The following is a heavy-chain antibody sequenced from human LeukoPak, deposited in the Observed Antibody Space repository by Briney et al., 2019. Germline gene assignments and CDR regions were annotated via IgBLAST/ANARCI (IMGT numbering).Heavy chain of an antibody. CDR3: ARDGYFDY. CDR2: VYPYNGNT. V-gene: IGHV1-18*04. J-gene: IGHJ4*02. Sequence: ASVKVSCKASGYTFTSYIISWVRQAPGQGLGWMGWVYPYNGNTNYAQRLQGRVTMTADTSTSTAYMDPRSLRSDDTAVYYCARDGYFDYWGQGTLVTVSS. CDR1: GYTFTSYI.